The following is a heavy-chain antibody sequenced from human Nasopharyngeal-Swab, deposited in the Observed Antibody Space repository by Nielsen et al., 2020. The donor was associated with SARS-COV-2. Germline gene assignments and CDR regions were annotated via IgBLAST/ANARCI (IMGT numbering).Heavy chain of an antibody. D-gene: IGHD3-22*01. J-gene: IGHJ3*01. V-gene: IGHV3-30-3*01. CDR3: ARDPSYDSSGFRV. CDR2: ISYDGSNK. Sequence: WIRQPPGKGLEWVAVISYDGSNKYYADSVKGRFTISRDNSKNTLYLQMNSLRAEDTAVYYCARDPSYDSSGFRVWGQGTMVTVSS.